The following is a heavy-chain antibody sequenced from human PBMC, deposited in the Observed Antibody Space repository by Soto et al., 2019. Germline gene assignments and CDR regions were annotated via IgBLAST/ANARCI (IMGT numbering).Heavy chain of an antibody. D-gene: IGHD5-18*01. CDR2: ISWNSGSI. Sequence: SLRLSCAASGFTFDDYAMHWVRQGPGKGLEWVSGISWNSGSIDYADSVKGRFTISRDNSKNSLYLQMNSLRAEDTAVYYCAKDRLTTAMVLWYYYYGMDVWGQGTTVTVSS. V-gene: IGHV3-9*01. J-gene: IGHJ6*02. CDR3: AKDRLTTAMVLWYYYYGMDV. CDR1: GFTFDDYA.